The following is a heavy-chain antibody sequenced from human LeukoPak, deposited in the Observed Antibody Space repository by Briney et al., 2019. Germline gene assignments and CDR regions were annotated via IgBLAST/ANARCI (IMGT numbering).Heavy chain of an antibody. CDR2: IYSSGST. CDR3: VRDRYSFGLEVYFDY. J-gene: IGHJ4*02. V-gene: IGHV4-4*07. D-gene: IGHD5-18*01. CDR1: GGSISSYY. Sequence: SETLSLTCTVSGGSISSYYWSWIRQPAGKGLEWIGRIYSSGSTNYSPSLKSRVTMSVDTSKNQFSLKLSSVTAADTAVYYCVRDRYSFGLEVYFDYWGQGTLVTVSS.